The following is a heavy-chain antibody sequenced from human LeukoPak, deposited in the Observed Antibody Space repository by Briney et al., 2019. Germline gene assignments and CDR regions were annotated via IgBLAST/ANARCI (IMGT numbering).Heavy chain of an antibody. CDR3: ARLFSGLYSSSWYKTDAFDI. Sequence: PSETLSLTCTVSGASISSGNYYWSWIRQPPGKGLEWIGYIHYSGSTNYNPSLKSRVTISVDTSKNQFSLKLSSVTAADTAVYYCARLFSGLYSSSWYKTDAFDIWGQGTMVTVSS. J-gene: IGHJ3*02. CDR1: GASISSGNYY. D-gene: IGHD6-13*01. V-gene: IGHV4-61*01. CDR2: IHYSGST.